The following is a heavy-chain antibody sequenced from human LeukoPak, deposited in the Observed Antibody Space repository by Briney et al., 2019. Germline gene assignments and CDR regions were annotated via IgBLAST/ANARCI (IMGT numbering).Heavy chain of an antibody. D-gene: IGHD4-23*01. CDR3: ARGGRYGGNTGLDF. CDR2: ISAYNGNT. J-gene: IGHJ4*02. Sequence: ASVKVSCKGSGYTFSSYATNWVRQAPGQGLEWMGWISAYNGNTNYARKLQGRVTMTTDTSTNTAYMELNSLTSDDTAVYYCARGGRYGGNTGLDFWGLGTPVTVSS. V-gene: IGHV1-18*01. CDR1: GYTFSSYA.